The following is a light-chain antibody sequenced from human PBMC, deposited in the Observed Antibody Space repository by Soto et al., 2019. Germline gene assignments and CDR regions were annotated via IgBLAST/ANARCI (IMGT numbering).Light chain of an antibody. CDR1: QSVSSSY. V-gene: IGKV3-20*01. CDR2: GAS. Sequence: GTLSLSPGERATFSCRASQSVSSSYIAWYQQKRGQAPRRLIYGASIRATGIPDRFSGSGSGTDFTLTISRLEPEDFALYYCQQYHTSPLTFGQGTKVDIK. J-gene: IGKJ1*01. CDR3: QQYHTSPLT.